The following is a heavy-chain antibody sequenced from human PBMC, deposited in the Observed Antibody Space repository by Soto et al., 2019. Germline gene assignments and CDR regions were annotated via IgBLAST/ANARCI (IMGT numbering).Heavy chain of an antibody. D-gene: IGHD1-26*01. Sequence: QVQLVQSGAEVKKPGSSVKVSCKPTGGAFTNYIFDWVRQAPGQGLEWMGGIIPMFGTPKYAQTFQDRVTISAYVSTGTAYMELTSLRFDDTAVYYCARGRDQPPVGLYFDSWGEGTQVTVAS. CDR2: IIPMFGTP. V-gene: IGHV1-69*01. CDR1: GGAFTNYI. J-gene: IGHJ4*02. CDR3: ARGRDQPPVGLYFDS.